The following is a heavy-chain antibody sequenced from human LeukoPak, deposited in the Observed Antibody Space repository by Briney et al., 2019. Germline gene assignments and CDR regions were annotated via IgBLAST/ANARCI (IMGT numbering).Heavy chain of an antibody. D-gene: IGHD3-22*01. J-gene: IGHJ4*02. CDR1: GGSISSSSYY. CDR3: AVDYYDSSGYFDY. V-gene: IGHV4-39*06. Sequence: SETLSLTCTVSGGSISSSSYYWGWIRQPPGKGLEWIGSIYYSGSTYYNPSLKSRVTISVDTSKNQFPLKLSSVTAADTAVYYCAVDYYDSSGYFDYWGQGTLVTVSS. CDR2: IYYSGST.